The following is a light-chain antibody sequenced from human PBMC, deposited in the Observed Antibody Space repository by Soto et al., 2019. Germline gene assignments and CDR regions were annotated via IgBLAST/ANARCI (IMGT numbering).Light chain of an antibody. CDR3: QQYDSYWT. CDR2: KAS. CDR1: QNINSW. Sequence: DIQMTQSPSTLSASVGDRVTITCRASQNINSWLAWYQQKPGKAPNLLIYKASSLESGVPSRFSGSGSETEFTLTITSLQPDDFATYYCQQYDSYWTFGQGTKVDIK. J-gene: IGKJ1*01. V-gene: IGKV1-5*03.